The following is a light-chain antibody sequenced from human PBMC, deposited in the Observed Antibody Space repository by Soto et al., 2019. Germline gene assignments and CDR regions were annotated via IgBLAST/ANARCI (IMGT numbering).Light chain of an antibody. CDR1: QSTSSY. CDR2: QAS. V-gene: IGKV1-5*03. CDR3: QQYSSHST. J-gene: IGKJ1*01. Sequence: DIQMTQSPSTLSASVGDRVTITCRASQSTSSYVAWYQQKPGKAPKLLIYQASSLENGVPSRLSGSGSGTEFSLTISSLKPDDFATSYCQQYSSHSTFGQGTKVDIK.